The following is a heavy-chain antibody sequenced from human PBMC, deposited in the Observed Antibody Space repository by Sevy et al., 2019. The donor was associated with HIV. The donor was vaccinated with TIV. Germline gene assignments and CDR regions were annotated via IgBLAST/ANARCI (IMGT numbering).Heavy chain of an antibody. V-gene: IGHV1-3*01. CDR3: AREDTPYYYYGMDV. Sequence: ASVKVSCKASGYTFTSYAMHWVRQAPGQSLEWMGWINAGNGNTKYSQKFQGRVTITRDTSASTAYMELSSLRSEDTAVYYCAREDTPYYYYGMDVWGQGTTVTVSS. CDR1: GYTFTSYA. J-gene: IGHJ6*02. CDR2: INAGNGNT.